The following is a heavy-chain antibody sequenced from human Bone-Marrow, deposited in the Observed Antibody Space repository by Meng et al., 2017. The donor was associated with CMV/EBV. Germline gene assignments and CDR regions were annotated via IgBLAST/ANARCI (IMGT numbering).Heavy chain of an antibody. Sequence: GESLKISCAASGFTFSDYYMSWIRQAPGKGLKWVSYISSSGSTIYYADSVKGRFTISRDNAKNSLYLQMNSLRAEDTAVYYCARDLPRIVGAPAIDYWGQGTLVTVSS. D-gene: IGHD1-26*01. J-gene: IGHJ4*02. CDR1: GFTFSDYY. CDR2: ISSSGSTI. CDR3: ARDLPRIVGAPAIDY. V-gene: IGHV3-11*01.